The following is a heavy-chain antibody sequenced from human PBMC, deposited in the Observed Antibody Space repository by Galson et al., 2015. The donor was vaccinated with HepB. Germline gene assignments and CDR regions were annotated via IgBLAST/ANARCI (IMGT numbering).Heavy chain of an antibody. CDR2: ISYDGSNK. D-gene: IGHD6-19*01. CDR1: GFTFSSYA. V-gene: IGHV3-30-3*01. Sequence: SLRLSCAASGFTFSSYAMHWVRQAPGKGLEWVAVISYDGSNKYYADSVKGRFTISRDNSKNTLYLQMNSLRAEDTAVYYCARDGEQWLEHSEYFQHWGQGTLVTVSS. J-gene: IGHJ1*01. CDR3: ARDGEQWLEHSEYFQH.